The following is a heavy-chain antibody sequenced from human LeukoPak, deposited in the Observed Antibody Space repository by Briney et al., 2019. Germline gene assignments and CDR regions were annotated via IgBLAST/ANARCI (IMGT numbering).Heavy chain of an antibody. CDR2: ISYDGNTK. D-gene: IGHD4-17*01. CDR3: AKDYDDRFDYFDY. CDR1: GFTFSAYG. J-gene: IGHJ4*02. Sequence: GGSLRLSCAASGFTFSAYGMHWVGQAPGKGREWVAVISYDGNTKYYVDSVKGRFPISRDNSKNTLYLQMNSLRAEDTAVYYCAKDYDDRFDYFDYWGQGTLVTVSS. V-gene: IGHV3-30*18.